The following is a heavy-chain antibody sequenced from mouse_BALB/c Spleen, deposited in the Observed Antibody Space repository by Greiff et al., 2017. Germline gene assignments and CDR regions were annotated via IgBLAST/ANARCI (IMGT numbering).Heavy chain of an antibody. J-gene: IGHJ4*01. D-gene: IGHD3-2*01. V-gene: IGHV1-12*01. Sequence: QVQLQQPGAELVKPGASVKMSCKASGYTFTSYNMHWVKQTPGQGLEWIGAIYPGNGDTSYNQKFKGKATLTADKSSSTAYMQLSSLTSEDSAVYYCARYRQLGSAMDYWGQGTSVTVSS. CDR3: ARYRQLGSAMDY. CDR2: IYPGNGDT. CDR1: GYTFTSYN.